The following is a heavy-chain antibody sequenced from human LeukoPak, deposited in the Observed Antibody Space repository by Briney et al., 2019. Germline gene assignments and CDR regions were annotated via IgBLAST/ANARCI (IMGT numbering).Heavy chain of an antibody. CDR2: INQDGSRN. CDR1: GFTFSSYW. D-gene: IGHD5-24*01. J-gene: IGHJ4*02. CDR3: ARNRGWQQFDY. Sequence: PGGSLRLSCAASGFTFSSYWMHWVRQAPGKGLEWVANINQDGSRNTYLESVMGRFTISRDNAKNSLYLQMSHLRVEDTAVYYCARNRGWQQFDYWGQGTLVIVSS. V-gene: IGHV3-7*01.